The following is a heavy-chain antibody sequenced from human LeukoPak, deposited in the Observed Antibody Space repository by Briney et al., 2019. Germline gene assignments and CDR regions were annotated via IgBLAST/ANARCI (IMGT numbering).Heavy chain of an antibody. Sequence: ASVKVSCKASGYTFTSYYMHWVRQAPGQGLEWMGIINPSGGSTSYAQKFQGRVTMTRNTALSTAYMELSSLRSEDTAVYYCARKGFDFWGQGTLVTVSS. V-gene: IGHV1-46*01. CDR3: ARKGFDF. J-gene: IGHJ4*02. CDR2: INPSGGST. CDR1: GYTFTSYY.